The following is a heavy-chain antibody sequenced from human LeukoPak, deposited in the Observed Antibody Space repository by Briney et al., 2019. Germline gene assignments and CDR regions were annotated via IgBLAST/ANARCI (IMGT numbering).Heavy chain of an antibody. V-gene: IGHV3-48*04. CDR2: ISGSSSNI. D-gene: IGHD4-17*01. J-gene: IGHJ6*03. CDR1: GFNFATYT. Sequence: PGGSLRLSCAASGFNFATYTMTWVRQAPGKGLEWVSYISGSSSNIYYADSVKGRFTISRDNAKNSLYLQMNSLRAEDTAVYYCARGYGDSLYYYYYYMDVWGKGTTVTVSS. CDR3: ARGYGDSLYYYYYYMDV.